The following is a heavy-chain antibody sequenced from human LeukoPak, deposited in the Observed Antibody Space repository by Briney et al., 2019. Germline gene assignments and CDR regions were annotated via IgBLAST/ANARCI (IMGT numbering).Heavy chain of an antibody. J-gene: IGHJ5*01. D-gene: IGHD3-10*01. CDR1: GGSIITYY. CDR2: IYTSGTT. CDR3: ARKGSDPYNWFDS. V-gene: IGHV4-4*07. Sequence: PSETLSLTCSVSGGSIITYYWSWIRQPAGKGLEWIGRIYTSGTTNYNPSLKSRVTMSVDTSKNQFSLKLSSVTAADTAVYYYARKGSDPYNWFDSWGQGILVTVSS.